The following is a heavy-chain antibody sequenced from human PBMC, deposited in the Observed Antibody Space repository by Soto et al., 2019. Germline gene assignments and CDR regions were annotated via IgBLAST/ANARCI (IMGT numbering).Heavy chain of an antibody. D-gene: IGHD4-17*01. CDR3: ARDHGDEYNWFDP. Sequence: SETLSLTCNVSGGSLTSYYWSWIRQPPGKGLEWIGYTYYSGSTNYNPSLKSRVTISVDTSKNQFSLRLNSVTAADTAVYYCARDHGDEYNWFDPWGQGTLVTVSS. J-gene: IGHJ5*02. V-gene: IGHV4-59*01. CDR2: TYYSGST. CDR1: GGSLTSYY.